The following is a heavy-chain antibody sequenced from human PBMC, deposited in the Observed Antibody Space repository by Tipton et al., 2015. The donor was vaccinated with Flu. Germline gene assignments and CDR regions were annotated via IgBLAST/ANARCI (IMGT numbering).Heavy chain of an antibody. Sequence: TLSLTCTVSGYSISSGYYWGWIRQPPGKGLEWIGSIYYSGSTYYNPSLKSRVTISVDTSKNQFSLKLSSVTAADTAVYYCASGLWGAFDIWGQGTMVTVSS. CDR2: IYYSGST. J-gene: IGHJ3*02. CDR3: ASGLWGAFDI. V-gene: IGHV4-38-2*02. D-gene: IGHD1-26*01. CDR1: GYSISSGYY.